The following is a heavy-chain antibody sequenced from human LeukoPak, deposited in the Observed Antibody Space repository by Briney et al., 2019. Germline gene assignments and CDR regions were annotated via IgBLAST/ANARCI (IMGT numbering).Heavy chain of an antibody. CDR3: ARDKNEEAFDI. CDR2: INPSGGST. Sequence: ASVKVSXKASGYTFTSYYMHWVRQAPGQGLEWMGIINPSGGSTSYAQKFRGRVTMTRDTSTSTVYMELSSLRSEDTAVYYCARDKNEEAFDIWGQGTMVTVSS. D-gene: IGHD1-1*01. CDR1: GYTFTSYY. V-gene: IGHV1-46*01. J-gene: IGHJ3*02.